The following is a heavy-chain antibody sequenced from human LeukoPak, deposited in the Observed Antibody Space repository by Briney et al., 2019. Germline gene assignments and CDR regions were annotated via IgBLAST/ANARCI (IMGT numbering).Heavy chain of an antibody. D-gene: IGHD5-18*01. Sequence: SETLSLTCTVSGGLISISTYYWGWIRQPPGKGLEWIGSIYYSGTTHYNPSLKSRVTIAVDTSKNQFSLKLASVTAADTAIYYCAKGAGGFSYYNWFDPWGQGTLVTVSS. CDR2: IYYSGTT. CDR1: GGLISISTYY. CDR3: AKGAGGFSYYNWFDP. J-gene: IGHJ5*02. V-gene: IGHV4-39*07.